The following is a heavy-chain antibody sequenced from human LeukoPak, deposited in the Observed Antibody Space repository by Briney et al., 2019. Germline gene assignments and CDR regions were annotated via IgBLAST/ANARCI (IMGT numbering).Heavy chain of an antibody. J-gene: IGHJ4*02. Sequence: SETLSLTCTVSGGSISSYYWGWIRQPPGKGLEWIGSIYYSGSTYYNPSLKSRVTISVDTSKNQFSLKLSSVTAADTAVYYCARDPVGATTFALFDYWGQGTLVTVSS. CDR2: IYYSGST. V-gene: IGHV4-39*07. CDR1: GGSISSYY. D-gene: IGHD1-26*01. CDR3: ARDPVGATTFALFDY.